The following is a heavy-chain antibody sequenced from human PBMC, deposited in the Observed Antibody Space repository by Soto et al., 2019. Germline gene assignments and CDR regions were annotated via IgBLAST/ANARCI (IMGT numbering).Heavy chain of an antibody. V-gene: IGHV5-51*01. Sequence: PGESLKISCKGSGYSFSNWWIAWVRQMPGKGLEYMGIIYPSDSQARYSPFFQGQVTISADKSISTAYLQWSSLKASDTAVYYCARHGFYGDYSSNYFDPWGQGTLVTVSS. CDR3: ARHGFYGDYSSNYFDP. CDR1: GYSFSNWW. D-gene: IGHD4-17*01. CDR2: IYPSDSQA. J-gene: IGHJ5*02.